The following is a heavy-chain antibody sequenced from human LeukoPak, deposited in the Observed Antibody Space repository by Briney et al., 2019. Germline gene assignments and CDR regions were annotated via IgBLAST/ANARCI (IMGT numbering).Heavy chain of an antibody. Sequence: PGGSLRLSCAASGFTFSSYGMHWVRQAPGKGLDWVAFIRYDGSNKYYADSVKGRFTISRDNSKNTLYLQMNSLRAEDTAVYYCAKISGVCSGGSCYSPYFDYWGQGTLVTVSS. CDR2: IRYDGSNK. D-gene: IGHD2-15*01. J-gene: IGHJ4*02. CDR3: AKISGVCSGGSCYSPYFDY. CDR1: GFTFSSYG. V-gene: IGHV3-30*02.